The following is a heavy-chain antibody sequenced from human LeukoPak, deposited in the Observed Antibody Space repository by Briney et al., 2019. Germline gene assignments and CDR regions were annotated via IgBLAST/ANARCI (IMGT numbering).Heavy chain of an antibody. V-gene: IGHV3-21*01. J-gene: IGHJ3*02. D-gene: IGHD5-18*01. CDR3: ARECMDTTMVDAFDI. Sequence: GGSLRLSCAASGFTFSDYIMNWVVQPPGRGREWVFYISSSSNYIYYADSVKGRFTISRDNAKNSLYLQMNSLRAEDTAVYYCARECMDTTMVDAFDIWGQGTMVTVSS. CDR1: GFTFSDYI. CDR2: ISSSSNYI.